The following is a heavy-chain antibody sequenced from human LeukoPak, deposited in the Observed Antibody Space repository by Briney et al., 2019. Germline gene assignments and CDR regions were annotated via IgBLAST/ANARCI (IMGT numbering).Heavy chain of an antibody. CDR2: ISSSSSYI. Sequence: GGSLRLSCAASGFTFSSYSMNWVRQAPGKGLESVSSISSSSSYIYYADSVKGRFTISRDNAKNSLYLQMNSLRAEDTAVYYCARVGYCSSTSCPDGDYWGQGTLVTVSS. D-gene: IGHD2-2*03. CDR1: GFTFSSYS. CDR3: ARVGYCSSTSCPDGDY. V-gene: IGHV3-21*01. J-gene: IGHJ4*02.